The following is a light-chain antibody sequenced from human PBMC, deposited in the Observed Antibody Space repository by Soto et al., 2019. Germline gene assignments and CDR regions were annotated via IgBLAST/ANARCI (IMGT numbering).Light chain of an antibody. J-gene: IGKJ5*01. V-gene: IGKV1-5*01. CDR3: QQSYNTQVT. CDR2: DAS. CDR1: RYISTW. Sequence: DIRMTQSPSTLSTSVGDTITITCRASRYISTWLAWYQQKPGKVPRLLIYDASSLESGVPSRFRGSGSGTDFTLTSSSLQPEDFATYYCQQSYNTQVTFGQGTRLEI.